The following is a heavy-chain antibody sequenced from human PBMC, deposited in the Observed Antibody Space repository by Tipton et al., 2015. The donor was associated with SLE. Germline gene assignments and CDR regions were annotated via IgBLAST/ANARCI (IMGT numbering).Heavy chain of an antibody. J-gene: IGHJ4*02. D-gene: IGHD6-13*01. CDR3: ARGSRNIAAAGTILLDY. Sequence: QVQLVQSGAEVKKPGASVKVSCKASGYTFTSYDINWVRQATGQGLEWMGWMNPISGNTGYAQKFQGRVTMTRNTSISTAYMELSRLRSEDTAVYYCARGSRNIAAAGTILLDYWGQGILVTVSS. CDR2: MNPISGNT. V-gene: IGHV1-8*01. CDR1: GYTFTSYD.